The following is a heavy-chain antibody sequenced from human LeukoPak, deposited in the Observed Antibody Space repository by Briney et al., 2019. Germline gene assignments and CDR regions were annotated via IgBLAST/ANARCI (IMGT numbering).Heavy chain of an antibody. D-gene: IGHD3-10*01. CDR3: ARPLWFGESPLGY. Sequence: PSETLFLTCTVSGGSISSGGYYWSWIRQHPGKGLEWIGYIYYSGSTYYNPSLKSRVTISVDTSKNQFSLKLSSVTAADTAVYYCARPLWFGESPLGYWGQGTLVTVSS. CDR1: GGSISSGGYY. V-gene: IGHV4-31*03. CDR2: IYYSGST. J-gene: IGHJ4*02.